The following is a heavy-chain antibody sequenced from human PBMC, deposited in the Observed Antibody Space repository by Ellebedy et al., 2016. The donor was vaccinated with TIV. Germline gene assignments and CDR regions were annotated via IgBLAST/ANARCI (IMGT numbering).Heavy chain of an antibody. Sequence: GESLKISXAASGFTFSSYAMSWVRQAPGKGLEWVSAISGSGGSTYYADSVKGRFTISRDNSKNTLYLQMNSLRAEDTAVYYCAKAPPPSIAAAGTEFDYWGQGTLVTVSS. CDR1: GFTFSSYA. V-gene: IGHV3-23*01. J-gene: IGHJ4*02. D-gene: IGHD6-13*01. CDR2: ISGSGGST. CDR3: AKAPPPSIAAAGTEFDY.